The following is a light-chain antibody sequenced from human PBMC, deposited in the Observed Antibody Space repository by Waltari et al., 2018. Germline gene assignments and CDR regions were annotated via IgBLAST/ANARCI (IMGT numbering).Light chain of an antibody. V-gene: IGKV3-20*01. CDR1: QSIGRS. J-gene: IGKJ1*01. Sequence: EIVLTQSPGTLSLSPGESATLSCRASQSIGRSLAWYQQKPGQPPRLLIYGTSNRATGIPDRFSGGGSATDFSLTISRLEPEDVAMYYCQHYVSLPVTFGQGTKVEIK. CDR3: QHYVSLPVT. CDR2: GTS.